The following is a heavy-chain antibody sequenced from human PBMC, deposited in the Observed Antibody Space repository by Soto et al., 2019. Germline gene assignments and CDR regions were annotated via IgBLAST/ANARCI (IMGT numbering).Heavy chain of an antibody. Sequence: EVQLVESGGGLVQPGGSLRLSCEASGFTFRNYDMHWVRQGTGKGLEWVSGISAAGDPDYADSVEGRFTISRENAQNSFFLQMNSLRAGDTAVYYCARTRSDFYGLDVWGQGTMVTVSS. CDR3: ARTRSDFYGLDV. CDR1: GFTFRNYD. D-gene: IGHD6-19*01. J-gene: IGHJ6*02. CDR2: ISAAGDP. V-gene: IGHV3-13*05.